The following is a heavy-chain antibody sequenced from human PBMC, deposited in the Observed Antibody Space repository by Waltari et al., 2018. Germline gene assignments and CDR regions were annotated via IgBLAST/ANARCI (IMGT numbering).Heavy chain of an antibody. D-gene: IGHD3-3*01. V-gene: IGHV4-34*01. CDR2: INHSGST. Sequence: QVQLQQWGAGLLKPSETLSLTCAVYGGSFSGYYWSWIRPPPGKGLEWIGEINHSGSTNYNPSLKSRVTISVDTSKNQFSLKLSSVTAADTAVYYCAGPYYDFWSGYSTGDAFDIWGQGTMVTVSS. J-gene: IGHJ3*02. CDR1: GGSFSGYY. CDR3: AGPYYDFWSGYSTGDAFDI.